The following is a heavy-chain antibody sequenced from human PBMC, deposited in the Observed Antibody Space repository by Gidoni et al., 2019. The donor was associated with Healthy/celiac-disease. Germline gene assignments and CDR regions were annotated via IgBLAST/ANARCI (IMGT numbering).Heavy chain of an antibody. D-gene: IGHD5-18*01. CDR2: ISYDGSNK. Sequence: QVQLVESGGGVVQPGRSLRLSCAASGFTFSSYGMHWVRQAPGKGLEWVAVISYDGSNKYYADSVKGRFTISRDNSKNTLYLQMNSLRAEDTAVYYCAKAQRGYSYGDIDYWGQGTLVTVSS. CDR3: AKAQRGYSYGDIDY. J-gene: IGHJ4*02. V-gene: IGHV3-30*18. CDR1: GFTFSSYG.